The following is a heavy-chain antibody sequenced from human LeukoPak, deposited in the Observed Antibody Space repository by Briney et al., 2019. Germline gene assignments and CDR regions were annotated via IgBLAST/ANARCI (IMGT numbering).Heavy chain of an antibody. CDR2: IWYDGSNK. Sequence: GGSLRLSCAASGFTFSSYGMHWVRQAPGKGLEWVAVIWYDGSNKYYADSVKGRFTISGDNSKNTLYLQMNSLRAEDTAVYYCARDYITMVRGVIIYYGMDVWGQGTTVTVSS. V-gene: IGHV3-33*01. CDR3: ARDYITMVRGVIIYYGMDV. D-gene: IGHD3-10*01. J-gene: IGHJ6*02. CDR1: GFTFSSYG.